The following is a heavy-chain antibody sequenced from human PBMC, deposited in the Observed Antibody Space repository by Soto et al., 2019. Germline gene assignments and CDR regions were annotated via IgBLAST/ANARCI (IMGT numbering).Heavy chain of an antibody. V-gene: IGHV4-34*01. CDR2: INHRGST. CDR1: GGYFSGYY. Sequence: PSETLSLTCAVYGGYFSGYYWSWIRQPPGKGLEWIGEINHRGSTNYNPSLKSRVTISVDTSKNQFSLKLSSVTAADTAVYYCASFRTRYFDYWGQGTLVTVSS. CDR3: ASFRTRYFDY. J-gene: IGHJ4*02. D-gene: IGHD4-17*01.